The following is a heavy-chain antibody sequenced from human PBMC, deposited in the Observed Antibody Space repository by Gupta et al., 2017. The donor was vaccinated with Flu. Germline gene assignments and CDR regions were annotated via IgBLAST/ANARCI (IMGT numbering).Heavy chain of an antibody. CDR1: GYTFTSYG. D-gene: IGHD2-2*01. V-gene: IGHV1-18*01. Sequence: QVQLVQSGAEVKKPGASVKVSCKASGYTFTSYGISWVRQAPGQGLEWMGWISAYNGNTNYAQKLQGRVTMTTDTSTSTAYMELRSLRSDDTAVYYCARDPLPGAVVPAASPWFDPWGQGTLVTVSS. J-gene: IGHJ5*02. CDR3: ARDPLPGAVVPAASPWFDP. CDR2: ISAYNGNT.